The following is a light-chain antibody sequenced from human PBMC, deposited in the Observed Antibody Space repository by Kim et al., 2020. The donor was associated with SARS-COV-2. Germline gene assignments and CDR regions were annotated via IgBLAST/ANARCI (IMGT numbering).Light chain of an antibody. CDR1: SIGLQS. V-gene: IGLV3-21*04. CDR2: YDT. J-gene: IGLJ2*01. Sequence: SYELTQPPSVSVAPGKTARITCGENSIGLQSVHWYQQKPGQAPVLVIYYDTDRPSGIPERFSGSNSGNTATLTISRVEAGDEADYYCQVWDTGSDHPIFGGGTQLTV. CDR3: QVWDTGSDHPI.